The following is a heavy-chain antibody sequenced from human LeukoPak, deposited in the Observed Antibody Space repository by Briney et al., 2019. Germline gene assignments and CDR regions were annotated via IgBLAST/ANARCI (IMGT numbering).Heavy chain of an antibody. D-gene: IGHD6-13*01. CDR3: ARAPRAAAGLGNWFDP. J-gene: IGHJ5*02. CDR2: ITPLFRLT. Sequence: ASVKVSCKPSGGTFTSYAVSWVRQAPGQGLEWMGGITPLFRLTKDAQKFQGRVTITADESTSTVYLELRSLRSEDTAIYYCARAPRAAAGLGNWFDPWGQGTLVTVSS. V-gene: IGHV1-69*13. CDR1: GGTFTSYA.